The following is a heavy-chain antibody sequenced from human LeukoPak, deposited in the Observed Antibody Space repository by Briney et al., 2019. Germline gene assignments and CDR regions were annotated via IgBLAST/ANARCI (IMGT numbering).Heavy chain of an antibody. J-gene: IGHJ4*02. CDR1: GGSISSSSDY. V-gene: IGHV4-39*01. D-gene: IGHD3-3*01. Sequence: PSETLSLTCTVSGGSISSSSDYWGWIRQPPGKGLEWIGSIYYSGSTYYNPSLKSRVTISVDTSKNQFSLKLSSVTAADTAVYYCASLTYYDFWSGYYVFDYWGQGTLVTVSS. CDR2: IYYSGST. CDR3: ASLTYYDFWSGYYVFDY.